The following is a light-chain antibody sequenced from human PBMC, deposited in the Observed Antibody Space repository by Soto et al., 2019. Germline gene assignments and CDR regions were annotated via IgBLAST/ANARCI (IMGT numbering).Light chain of an antibody. Sequence: EIVMTQSPATLSVSPGERATLSCRASQSVNSNYLAWYQQRPGQAPRLLMYGASSRATGIPDRFSGSGSGTDFTLTISRLEPEDFAVYYCQQYGSAPRTFGQGTKVDIK. J-gene: IGKJ1*01. CDR3: QQYGSAPRT. CDR1: QSVNSNY. V-gene: IGKV3-20*01. CDR2: GAS.